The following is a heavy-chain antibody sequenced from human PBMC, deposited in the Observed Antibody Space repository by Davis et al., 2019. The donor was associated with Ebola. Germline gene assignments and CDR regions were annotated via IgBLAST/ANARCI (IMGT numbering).Heavy chain of an antibody. CDR2: ISSSGSTI. V-gene: IGHV3-11*01. CDR1: GFTFSDYY. CDR3: AKASRQWQQFDY. J-gene: IGHJ4*02. D-gene: IGHD6-19*01. Sequence: GESLKISCAASGFTFSDYYMSWIRQAPGKGLEWVSYISSSGSTIYYADSVKGRFTISRDNAKNSLYLQMNSLRAEDTAVYYCAKASRQWQQFDYWGQGTLVTVSS.